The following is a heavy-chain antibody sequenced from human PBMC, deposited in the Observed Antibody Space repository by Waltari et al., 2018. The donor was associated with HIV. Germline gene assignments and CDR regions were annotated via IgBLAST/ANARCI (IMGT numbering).Heavy chain of an antibody. D-gene: IGHD3-10*01. Sequence: QVQLQESGPGLVKPSQTLSLTCTVSGGSISSGSYYWSWIRQPAGKGLEWIGRIYTSGSTNYNPSLKSRVTISVDTSKNQFSLKLSSVTAADTAVYYCARVSLWFGELEADYYYGMDVWGQGTTVTVSS. J-gene: IGHJ6*02. CDR3: ARVSLWFGELEADYYYGMDV. V-gene: IGHV4-61*02. CDR2: IYTSGST. CDR1: GGSISSGSYY.